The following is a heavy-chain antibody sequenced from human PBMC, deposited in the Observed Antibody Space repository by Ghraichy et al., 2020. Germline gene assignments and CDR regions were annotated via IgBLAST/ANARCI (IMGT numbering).Heavy chain of an antibody. CDR3: ARDPYGDYKYGGTDY. CDR2: ITGSSITI. Sequence: GGSLRLSCEGSGFSFSDYSMIWVRLTPRKALEWVSYITGSSITIFYTDSVKGRFTISRDNAENSVSLEMTSLRVEDTAVYYCARDPYGDYKYGGTDYWGRGTLVSVSS. D-gene: IGHD4-17*01. V-gene: IGHV3-48*04. CDR1: GFSFSDYS. J-gene: IGHJ4*02.